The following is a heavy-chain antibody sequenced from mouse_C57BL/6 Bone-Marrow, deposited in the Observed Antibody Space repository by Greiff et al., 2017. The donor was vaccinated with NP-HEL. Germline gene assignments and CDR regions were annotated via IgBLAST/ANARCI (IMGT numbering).Heavy chain of an antibody. CDR2: IYPGSGST. CDR3: ARYKLAWFAY. CDR1: GYTFTSYW. J-gene: IGHJ3*01. V-gene: IGHV1-55*01. Sequence: VKLMESGAELVKPGASVKMSCKASGYTFTSYWITWVKQRPGQGLEWIGDIYPGSGSTNYNEKFKSKATLTVDTSSSTAYMQLSSLTSEDSAVYYCARYKLAWFAYWGQGTLVTVSA.